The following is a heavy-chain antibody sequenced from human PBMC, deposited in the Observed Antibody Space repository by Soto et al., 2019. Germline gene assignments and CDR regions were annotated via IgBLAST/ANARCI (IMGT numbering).Heavy chain of an antibody. V-gene: IGHV4-59*01. CDR1: GGFISSYY. D-gene: IGHD1-1*01. CDR2: IYYSGST. CDR3: ARGPNWNHGMDV. Sequence: SETLSLTCTVSGGFISSYYWSWIRQPPGKGLEWIGYIYYSGSTNYNPSLKSRVTISVDTSKNQFSLKLSSVTAADTAVYYCARGPNWNHGMDVWGQGTTVTVSS. J-gene: IGHJ6*02.